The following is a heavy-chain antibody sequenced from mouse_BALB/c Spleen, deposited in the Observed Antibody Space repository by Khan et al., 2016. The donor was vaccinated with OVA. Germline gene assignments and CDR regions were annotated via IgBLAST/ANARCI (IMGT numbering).Heavy chain of an antibody. J-gene: IGHJ4*01. CDR2: IWGDGST. Sequence: QVQLKESGPGLVAPSQSLAITCTVSGFSLTSYGVNWVRQPPGKGLEWLGVIWGDGSTTYHSTLIFRLIISKVKSKSQVFLKLHSLQTDYTATYFCAKFTPEYYSMDYWGQGTSVTVSS. D-gene: IGHD1-1*01. CDR1: GFSLTSYG. CDR3: AKFTPEYYSMDY. V-gene: IGHV2-3*01.